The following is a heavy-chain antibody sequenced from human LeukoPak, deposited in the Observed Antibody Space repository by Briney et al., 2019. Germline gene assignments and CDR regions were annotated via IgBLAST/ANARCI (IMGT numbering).Heavy chain of an antibody. CDR2: ISGSCGST. Sequence: GGSLRLSCAASGFTFSSYAMSWVRQAPGKGLEGVSAISGSCGSTYYADSVKGRFTISRDNSKNTLYLQMNSLRAEDTAVYYCAKFFLGGYCSSTSCYNLQGAFDIWGQGTMVTVSS. CDR3: AKFFLGGYCSSTSCYNLQGAFDI. CDR1: GFTFSSYA. D-gene: IGHD2-2*02. J-gene: IGHJ3*02. V-gene: IGHV3-23*01.